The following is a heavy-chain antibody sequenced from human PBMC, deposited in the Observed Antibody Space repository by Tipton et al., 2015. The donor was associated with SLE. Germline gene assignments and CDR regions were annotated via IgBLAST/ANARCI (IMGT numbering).Heavy chain of an antibody. Sequence: TLSLTCSVSDDSIRDYYFSWIRQPPGKELEWIGYISYSGSTHYNPSLKSRVTMSVDTSKNQFSLKLTSVTAADTAVYYCARLEDPFGIFGVPKGWFDPWGQGTLVTVSS. D-gene: IGHD3-3*01. J-gene: IGHJ5*02. CDR2: ISYSGST. CDR1: DDSIRDYY. V-gene: IGHV4-59*01. CDR3: ARLEDPFGIFGVPKGWFDP.